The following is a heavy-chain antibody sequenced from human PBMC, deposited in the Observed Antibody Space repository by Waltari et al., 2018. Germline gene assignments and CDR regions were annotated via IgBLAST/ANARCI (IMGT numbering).Heavy chain of an antibody. CDR2: ISAENGNT. CDR3: ASDSGRWGSGGDY. Sequence: QVQLVQSGAEVKKSGASAKVSCKASGYTITSYGISWERQAPGPGLEWKVWISAENGNTNYAQKFQGRVTMTPDTSTSTAYMELRSLRSDDTAVYYCASDSGRWGSGGDYWGHGTLVTVSS. V-gene: IGHV1-18*01. D-gene: IGHD3-16*01. J-gene: IGHJ4*01. CDR1: GYTITSYG.